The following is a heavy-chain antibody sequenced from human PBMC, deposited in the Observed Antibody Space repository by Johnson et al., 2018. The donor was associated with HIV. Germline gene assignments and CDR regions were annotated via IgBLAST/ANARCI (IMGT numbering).Heavy chain of an antibody. J-gene: IGHJ3*02. CDR2: IKQDGSEK. CDR1: GFTFSIYW. Sequence: VQLVESGGGLVQPGGSLRLSCAASGFTFSIYWMTWVRQAPRKGLEWVANIKQDGSEKYYVDSVKGRFIISRDNAKNSLYLQMNSLRAEDTAVYYCAREALDAFDIWGQGTMITVSS. CDR3: AREALDAFDI. V-gene: IGHV3-7*01.